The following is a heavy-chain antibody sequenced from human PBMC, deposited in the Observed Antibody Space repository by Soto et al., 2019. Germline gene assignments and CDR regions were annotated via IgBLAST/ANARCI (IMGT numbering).Heavy chain of an antibody. CDR2: IIPIFGTA. V-gene: IGHV1-69*06. CDR1: GGTFSSYA. J-gene: IGHJ5*02. D-gene: IGHD2-2*01. CDR3: AREPRDVVVVPAAMGWFEP. Sequence: SVKVSCTASGGTFSSYAISWVRHAPGQELEWMGGIIPIFGTANYAQKFQGRVTITADKSTSTAYMEMSSLRSEDTAVYYCAREPRDVVVVPAAMGWFEPWGQGHLVTAAS.